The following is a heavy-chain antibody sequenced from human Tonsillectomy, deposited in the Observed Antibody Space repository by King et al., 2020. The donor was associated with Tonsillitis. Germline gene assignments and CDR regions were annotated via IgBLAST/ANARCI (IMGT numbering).Heavy chain of an antibody. CDR3: ARQFLHLDY. J-gene: IGHJ4*02. CDR2: ISYDGSKK. Sequence: VQLVESGGGVVQPGRSLRLSCAASGFTFESYTMNWVRQAPGKGLEWVALISYDGSKKYYADSVQGRFTISRGNSRNTLFLQMNSLRREDTAVYYCARQFLHLDYWGQGTLVTVSS. V-gene: IGHV3-30*04. CDR1: GFTFESYT.